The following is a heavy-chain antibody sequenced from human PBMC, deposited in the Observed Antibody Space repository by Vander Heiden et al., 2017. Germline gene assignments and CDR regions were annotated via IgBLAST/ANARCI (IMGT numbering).Heavy chain of an antibody. V-gene: IGHV4-59*01. CDR1: GGFTSGYY. CDR3: ARDLGNYDSSGYYYAVGYFDY. J-gene: IGHJ4*02. D-gene: IGHD3-22*01. CDR2: IYYSGGT. Sequence: VHLQESGPGLAKPSETLSLTCTVAGGFTSGYYWCWIRQPPGKGLEWIGYIYYSGGTNYNPSLKSRVTISVDTSKNQFSLKLSSVTAADTAVYYCARDLGNYDSSGYYYAVGYFDYWGQGTLVTVSS.